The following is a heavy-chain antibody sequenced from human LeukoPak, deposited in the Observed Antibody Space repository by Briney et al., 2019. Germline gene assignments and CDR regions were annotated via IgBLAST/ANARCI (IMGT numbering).Heavy chain of an antibody. CDR2: ISGSGGST. Sequence: QSGGSLRLSCAASGFTFSSYAMSWVRQASGKGLEWVSAISGSGGSTYYADSVKGRFTISRDNSKNTLYLQMNRLRAEDTAVYYCAKASTIVPPLYYFDYWGQGTLVTVSS. J-gene: IGHJ4*02. D-gene: IGHD2-2*01. V-gene: IGHV3-23*01. CDR1: GFTFSSYA. CDR3: AKASTIVPPLYYFDY.